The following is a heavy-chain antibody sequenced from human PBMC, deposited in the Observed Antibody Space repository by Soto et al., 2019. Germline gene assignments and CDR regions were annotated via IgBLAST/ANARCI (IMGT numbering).Heavy chain of an antibody. V-gene: IGHV6-1*01. J-gene: IGHJ6*02. CDR3: AVGVVTDETHYYYGMDV. CDR2: TYYRSKWYN. Sequence: PSQTLSLTCAISGDSVSSNSAAWNWIRQSPSRGLEWLGRTYYRSKWYNDYAVSVKSRITINPDTSKNQFSLQLNSVTPEDTAVYYCAVGVVTDETHYYYGMDVWGPGTTVTVSS. CDR1: GDSVSSNSAA. D-gene: IGHD4-4*01.